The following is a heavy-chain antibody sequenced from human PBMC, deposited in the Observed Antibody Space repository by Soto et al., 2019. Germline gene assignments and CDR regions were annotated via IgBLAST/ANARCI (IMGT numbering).Heavy chain of an antibody. J-gene: IGHJ5*02. D-gene: IGHD1-1*01. CDR1: KYTFTGYW. CDR2: IDVHDSYT. Sequence: HGESLKISCERSKYTFTGYWISWVRQTPGKGLEWMGKIDVHDSYTNYNPSFEGHVSISADKSISAAYLQLSSLRASDTGVYFWPRQKGPSRDNDTADSWGPGPWVPVPS. V-gene: IGHV5-10-1*01. CDR3: PRQKGPSRDNDTADS.